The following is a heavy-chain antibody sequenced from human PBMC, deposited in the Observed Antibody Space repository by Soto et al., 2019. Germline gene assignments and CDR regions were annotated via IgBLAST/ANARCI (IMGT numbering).Heavy chain of an antibody. CDR1: GFTFSSYA. D-gene: IGHD6-25*01. CDR3: AKTASGWVSAFDI. J-gene: IGHJ3*02. CDR2: ISGSGGTT. V-gene: IGHV3-23*01. Sequence: EVQLLESGGGLVQPGGSLRLSCAASGFTFSSYAMSWVRQAPGKGLEWVSAISGSGGTTYYADSVKGRFTFSRDNSKNTLYLQMNSLRAEDTAVYYCAKTASGWVSAFDIWGQGTMVTVSS.